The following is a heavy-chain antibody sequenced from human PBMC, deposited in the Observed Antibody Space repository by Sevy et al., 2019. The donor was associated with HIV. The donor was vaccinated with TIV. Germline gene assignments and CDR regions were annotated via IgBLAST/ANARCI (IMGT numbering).Heavy chain of an antibody. Sequence: ASVKVSCKASGGTFSSYAISWVRQAPGQGLEWMGGIIPIFGTANYAQKFQGRVTITADESTSQAYMKLSSLRSEDTAVYYWAGDLYYERCGYYWEGYFDYWGQGTLVTVSS. CDR2: IIPIFGTA. D-gene: IGHD3-22*01. CDR1: GGTFSSYA. V-gene: IGHV1-69*13. J-gene: IGHJ4*02. CDR3: AGDLYYERCGYYWEGYFDY.